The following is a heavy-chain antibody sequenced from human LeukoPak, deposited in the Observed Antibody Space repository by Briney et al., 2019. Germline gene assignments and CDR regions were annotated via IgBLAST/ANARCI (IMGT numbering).Heavy chain of an antibody. J-gene: IGHJ6*02. CDR1: GGTFSSYA. D-gene: IGHD3-22*01. V-gene: IGHV1-69*13. CDR2: IIPIFGTA. CDR3: ARGRIGRGSSGYDGHYYYYGMDV. Sequence: SVKVSCKASGGTFSSYAISWVRQAPGQGLEWMGGIIPIFGTANYAQRFQGRVTITADESTSTAYMELSSLRSEDTAVYYCARGRIGRGSSGYDGHYYYYGMDVWGQGTTVTVSS.